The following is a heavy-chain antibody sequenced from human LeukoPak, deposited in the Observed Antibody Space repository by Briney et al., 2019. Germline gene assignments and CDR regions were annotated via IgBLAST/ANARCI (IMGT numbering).Heavy chain of an antibody. J-gene: IGHJ5*02. CDR1: GFTCDDYA. CDR3: AKDIGKKNFLYWFDP. V-gene: IGHV3-9*03. D-gene: IGHD2-8*01. Sequence: GGSLRLSCAASGFTCDDYAMHWVRQAPGKGLEWVSGISWNSGSIGYADSVKGRFTISRDNAKNSLYLQMNSLRAEDMALYYCAKDIGKKNFLYWFDPWGQGTLVTVSS. CDR2: ISWNSGSI.